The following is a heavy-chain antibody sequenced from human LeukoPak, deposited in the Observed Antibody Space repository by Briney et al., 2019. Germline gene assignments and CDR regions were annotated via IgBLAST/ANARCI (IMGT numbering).Heavy chain of an antibody. CDR3: AREMATTNFDY. D-gene: IGHD5-24*01. V-gene: IGHV3-53*01. CDR2: IYSGGST. CDR1: GFAVSNTY. Sequence: GGSLRLSCAASGFAVSNTYMNWVRQAPGKRLEWVSIIYSGGSTYYADSVKGRFTISRDNSNNTVYLQLSSLRVDDTAVYYCAREMATTNFDYWGQGTLVTVSS. J-gene: IGHJ4*02.